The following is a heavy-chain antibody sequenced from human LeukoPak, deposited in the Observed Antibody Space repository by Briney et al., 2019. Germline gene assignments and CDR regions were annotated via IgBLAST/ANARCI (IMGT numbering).Heavy chain of an antibody. J-gene: IGHJ4*02. V-gene: IGHV4-61*01. CDR1: GGSVSSSSSY. CDR2: IYYSGST. D-gene: IGHD3-16*01. Sequence: SETLSLTCTVSGGSVSSSSSYWSWIRQPPGKGLEWIGYIYYSGSTNYNPSFKSRVTISVDTSKNQYSLKLSSVTAADTAVYYCARSWGEDYWGQGTLVTVSS. CDR3: ARSWGEDY.